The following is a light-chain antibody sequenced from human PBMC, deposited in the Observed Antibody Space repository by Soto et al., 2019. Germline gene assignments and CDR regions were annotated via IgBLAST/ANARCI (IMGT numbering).Light chain of an antibody. CDR1: QTVSSN. Sequence: EMATTQSALTLSVCSEERATLSCRASQTVSSNLAWYQQKPGQAPRLLIYGAFTRATGIPVRFSSSGSGSEFTRSFNSMQSDDFAVYKCQQYNNWHVFGSGTKVDIK. V-gene: IGKV3-15*01. J-gene: IGKJ1*01. CDR2: GAF. CDR3: QQYNNWHV.